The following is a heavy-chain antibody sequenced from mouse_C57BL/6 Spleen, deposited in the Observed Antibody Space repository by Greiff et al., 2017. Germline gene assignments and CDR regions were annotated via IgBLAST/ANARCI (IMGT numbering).Heavy chain of an antibody. V-gene: IGHV1-76*01. CDR2: IYPGSGNT. CDR3: ARDYSNYGGFAY. D-gene: IGHD2-5*01. Sequence: VQLKESGAELVRPGASVKLSCKASGYTFTDYYINWVKQRPGQGLEWIARIYPGSGNTYYNEKFKGKATLTAEKSSSTAYMQLSSLTSEDSAVYFCARDYSNYGGFAYWGQGTLVTVSA. J-gene: IGHJ3*01. CDR1: GYTFTDYY.